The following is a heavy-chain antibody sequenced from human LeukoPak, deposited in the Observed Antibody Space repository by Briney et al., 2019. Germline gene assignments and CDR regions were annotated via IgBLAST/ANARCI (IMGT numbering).Heavy chain of an antibody. CDR3: ARGATIAKFDY. V-gene: IGHV1-46*01. CDR1: GYTFTSYD. J-gene: IGHJ4*02. D-gene: IGHD5-12*01. CDR2: INPSGGST. Sequence: ASVKVSCKASGYTFTSYDINWVRQAPGQGLEWMGIINPSGGSTSYAQKFQGRVTMTRDTSTSTVYMELSSLRSEDTAVYYCARGATIAKFDYWGQGTLVTVSS.